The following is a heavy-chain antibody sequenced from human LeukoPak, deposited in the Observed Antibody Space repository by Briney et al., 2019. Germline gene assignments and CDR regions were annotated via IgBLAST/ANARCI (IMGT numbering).Heavy chain of an antibody. CDR3: ARANDPYYDFWSGPGWFDP. Sequence: PSETLSLTCTVSGGSISSYYWSWIRQPPGKGLEWIGYIYYSGSTNYNPSLKSRVTISVDTSKNQFSLKLSSVTAADTAVYYCARANDPYYDFWSGPGWFDPWGQGTLVTVSS. J-gene: IGHJ5*02. V-gene: IGHV4-59*01. CDR1: GGSISSYY. D-gene: IGHD3-3*01. CDR2: IYYSGST.